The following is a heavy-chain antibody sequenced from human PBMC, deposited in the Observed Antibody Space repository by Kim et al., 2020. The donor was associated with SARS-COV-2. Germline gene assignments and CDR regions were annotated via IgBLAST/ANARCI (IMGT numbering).Heavy chain of an antibody. CDR2: ISSSSSYI. V-gene: IGHV3-21*01. CDR3: ARDGIDYDILTGYYKGRYDYYGMDV. Sequence: GGSLRLSCAASGFTFSSYSMNWVRQAPGKGLEWVSSISSSSSYIYYADSVKGRFTISRDNAKNSLYLQMNSLRAEDTAVYYCARDGIDYDILTGYYKGRYDYYGMDVWGQGTTVTVSS. D-gene: IGHD3-9*01. CDR1: GFTFSSYS. J-gene: IGHJ6*02.